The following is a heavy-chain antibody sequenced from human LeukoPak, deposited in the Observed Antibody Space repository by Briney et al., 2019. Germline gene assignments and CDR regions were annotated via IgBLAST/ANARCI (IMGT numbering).Heavy chain of an antibody. CDR1: GGSFSGYY. J-gene: IGHJ4*02. CDR2: INHSGST. Sequence: SETLSLTCAAYGGSFSGYYWSWIRHPPGKGLEWIGEINHSGSTNYNPSLKSRVTISVDTSKNQFSLKLSSVTAADTAVYYCARQGYWGQGTLVTVSS. CDR3: ARQGY. V-gene: IGHV4-34*01.